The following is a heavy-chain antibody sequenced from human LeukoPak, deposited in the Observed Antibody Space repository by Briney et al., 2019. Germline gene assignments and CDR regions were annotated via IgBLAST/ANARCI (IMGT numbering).Heavy chain of an antibody. D-gene: IGHD4-23*01. CDR1: GFTFSIYA. CDR2: ISTNGGST. J-gene: IGHJ5*02. Sequence: GSLKLSCSASGFTFSIYAMHWVRQAPGKGLEYVSAISTNGGSTYYADSVKGRFTISRDNSKNTMYLQMSSLRAEDTAVYYCARWVTGASNWFDPWGQGTLVTVSS. V-gene: IGHV3-64D*06. CDR3: ARWVTGASNWFDP.